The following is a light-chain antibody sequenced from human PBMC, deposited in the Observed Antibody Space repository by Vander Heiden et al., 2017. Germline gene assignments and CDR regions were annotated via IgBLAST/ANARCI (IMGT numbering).Light chain of an antibody. J-gene: IGKJ1*01. CDR2: AAS. CDR3: QQRYSTWT. V-gene: IGKV1-39*01. CDR1: QSISSY. Sequence: DIQMTQSPSSLSASVGDRVTITCRASQSISSYLNWYQQKPGKAPKLLIYAASSLQSGVPSRFSGSGSGTDFTLTISRLQPEDFATYYCQQRYSTWTFGQGTKVEIK.